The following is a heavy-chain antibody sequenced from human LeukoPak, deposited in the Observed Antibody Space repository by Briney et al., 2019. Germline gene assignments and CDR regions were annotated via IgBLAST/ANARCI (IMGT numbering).Heavy chain of an antibody. CDR1: GSTFSSYS. CDR2: ISSSSSSI. D-gene: IGHD3-9*01. V-gene: IGHV3-48*01. Sequence: GGSLRLSCAASGSTFSSYSMIWVRQAPGKGLEWVSYISSSSSSIYYADSVKGRFTISRDNAKNSLYLQMSSLRAEDTAVYYCARHYYDILTGYYIPNDYWGQGTLVTVSS. CDR3: ARHYYDILTGYYIPNDY. J-gene: IGHJ4*02.